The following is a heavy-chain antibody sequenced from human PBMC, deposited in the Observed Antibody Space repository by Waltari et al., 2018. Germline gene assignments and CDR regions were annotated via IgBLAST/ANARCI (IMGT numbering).Heavy chain of an antibody. J-gene: IGHJ5*02. V-gene: IGHV4-4*02. Sequence: VPLQESGPGLVRPSEPLSPPCHVSGASIRGGDWWIWVRQSPGKRLDGIGEIHHSGRTNSNPSLKNRLTLSVDESRNQFFLKITSVTAADTALYFCARANGGLIGSWGQGIVVTVSS. CDR1: GASIRGGDW. CDR3: ARANGGLIGS. CDR2: IHHSGRT. D-gene: IGHD3-16*01.